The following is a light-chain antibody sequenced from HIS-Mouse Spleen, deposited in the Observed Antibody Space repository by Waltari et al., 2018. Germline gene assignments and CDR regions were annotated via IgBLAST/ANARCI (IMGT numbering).Light chain of an antibody. CDR2: DTS. J-gene: IGLJ2*01. Sequence: QAVVTQEPSLTVSLGGTVTLTCRSSTGAVTSGHYPYWVQQKPSQAPRTLIYDTSNKHSWTPARFSGSLLGGKAALTLSGAQPEDEAEYYCLLSYSGARPVVFGGGTKLTVL. V-gene: IGLV7-46*01. CDR3: LLSYSGARPVV. CDR1: TGAVTSGHY.